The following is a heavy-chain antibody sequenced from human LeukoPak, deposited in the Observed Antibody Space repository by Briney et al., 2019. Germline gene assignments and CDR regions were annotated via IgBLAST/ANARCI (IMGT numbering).Heavy chain of an antibody. V-gene: IGHV1-8*01. J-gene: IGHJ1*01. CDR3: TRGPYAYSQY. CDR2: INPDSGNA. CDR1: GCTFTSYD. Sequence: ASVKVSCKASGCTFTSYDINWVRQAPGQGFEWMGWINPDSGNAGYGQKFQGRLTMTRDASISTAYMELSSLRSEDTAFYYCTRGPYAYSQYWGQGTLVTVSS. D-gene: IGHD4-17*01.